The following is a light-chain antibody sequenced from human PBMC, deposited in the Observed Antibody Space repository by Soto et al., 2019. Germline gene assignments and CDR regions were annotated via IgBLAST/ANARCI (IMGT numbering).Light chain of an antibody. CDR1: SSNIGAGYD. J-gene: IGLJ1*01. V-gene: IGLV1-40*01. CDR2: GNS. CDR3: QSYESSLSGYV. Sequence: QSVLTQPPSVSGAPGQRVTISCTGSSSNIGAGYDVHWYQQLPGTAHKLLIYGNSNRPSGVPDRFSGSKSGTSASLAITGLQAEDEADHYCQSYESSLSGYVFGTVTKVTVL.